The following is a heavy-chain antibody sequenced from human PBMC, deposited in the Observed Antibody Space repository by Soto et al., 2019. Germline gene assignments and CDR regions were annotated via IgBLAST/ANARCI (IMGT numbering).Heavy chain of an antibody. Sequence: EVQLVESGGSLIQPGRSLRLTCVASGFTFDDYAMHWVRQAPGKGLEWVSGVSWGGRAVAYADSLKGRITVSRDNSKNSLYLEMNTLGPDDTVLYFCVRDVGATPSAHEAFDIWGQGTMVYVSS. V-gene: IGHV3-9*01. CDR3: VRDVGATPSAHEAFDI. D-gene: IGHD2-2*01. J-gene: IGHJ3*02. CDR1: GFTFDDYA. CDR2: VSWGGRAV.